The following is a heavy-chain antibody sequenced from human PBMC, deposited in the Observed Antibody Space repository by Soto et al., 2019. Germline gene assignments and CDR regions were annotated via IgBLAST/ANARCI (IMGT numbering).Heavy chain of an antibody. CDR1: GFTFHYYD. J-gene: IGHJ5*02. V-gene: IGHV3-23*01. CDR3: AKGDYFASGFDL. Sequence: PGGSLRLSCAASGFTFHYYDMSWVRQAPGKGLEWVSTISGSGARTYYADSVKGRFTISRDNSKNTLSLQMISLRAEDTAVYYCAKGDYFASGFDLSGQGILVTVSS. D-gene: IGHD3-10*01. CDR2: ISGSGART.